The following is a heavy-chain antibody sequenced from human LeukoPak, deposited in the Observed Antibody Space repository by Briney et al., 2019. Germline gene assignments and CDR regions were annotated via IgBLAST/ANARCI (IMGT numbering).Heavy chain of an antibody. J-gene: IGHJ4*02. CDR1: GFTFTSYG. Sequence: GRSLRLSCAVSGFTFTSYGMHWVRQAPGKGLEWVAFMSYDGSNEYYADSVEGRFTMSRDNSENTLHLQMNSLRVEDTAVYHCAKGRTRLTTTPFDYWGQGTLVTVSS. V-gene: IGHV3-30*18. CDR2: MSYDGSNE. D-gene: IGHD4-17*01. CDR3: AKGRTRLTTTPFDY.